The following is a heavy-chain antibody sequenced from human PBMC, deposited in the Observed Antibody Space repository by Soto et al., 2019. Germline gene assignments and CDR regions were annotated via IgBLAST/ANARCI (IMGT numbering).Heavy chain of an antibody. V-gene: IGHV5-51*01. CDR3: AGVGHFAPTVIAY. J-gene: IGHJ4*02. CDR1: GYSFTTNW. D-gene: IGHD4-4*01. Sequence: GESLKICCQGSGYSFTTNWIAWVRRMPEKGLEWMGIICPTDSNTRYSPSFQGQVTISVDKSISTAYLQWSSLKASDTAMYYCAGVGHFAPTVIAYWGQGTLVTVSS. CDR2: ICPTDSNT.